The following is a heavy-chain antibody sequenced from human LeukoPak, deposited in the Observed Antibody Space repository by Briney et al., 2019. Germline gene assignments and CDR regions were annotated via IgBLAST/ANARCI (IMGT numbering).Heavy chain of an antibody. V-gene: IGHV3-30*02. CDR1: GFSFSTAD. Sequence: GGSLRLSCAASGFSFSTADMHWVRQAPGKGLEWVAFLRPGGNDKYYAGSVKGRFTISRDNSKNTLFLQMNSLRAEDTAVYYCAKDLFGSGSYEYWGQGTLVTVSS. CDR2: LRPGGNDK. J-gene: IGHJ4*02. CDR3: AKDLFGSGSYEY. D-gene: IGHD3-10*01.